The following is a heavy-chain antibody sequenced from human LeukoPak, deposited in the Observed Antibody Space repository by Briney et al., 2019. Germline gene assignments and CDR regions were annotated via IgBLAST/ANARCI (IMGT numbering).Heavy chain of an antibody. CDR1: GYTFTSYG. Sequence: ASVKVSCKASGYTFTSYGISWVRQAPGQGLEWMGWINPNSGGTNYAQKFQGRVTMTRDTSISTAYMGLSRLRSDDTAVYYCARDRDSSSWYWDYWGQGTLVTVSS. V-gene: IGHV1-2*02. D-gene: IGHD6-13*01. CDR2: INPNSGGT. J-gene: IGHJ4*02. CDR3: ARDRDSSSWYWDY.